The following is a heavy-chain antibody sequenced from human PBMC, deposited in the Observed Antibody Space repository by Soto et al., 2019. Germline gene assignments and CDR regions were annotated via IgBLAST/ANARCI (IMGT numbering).Heavy chain of an antibody. J-gene: IGHJ3*02. CDR3: ARGANNNYYDSSGYGFRAFDI. V-gene: IGHV3-30-3*01. Sequence: GGSLRLSCAASGFTFSSYAMHWVRQAPGKGLEWVAVISYDGSNKYYADSVKGRFTISRDNSKNTLYLQMNSLRAEDTAVYYCARGANNNYYDSSGYGFRAFDIWGQGTMGTGSS. CDR1: GFTFSSYA. D-gene: IGHD3-22*01. CDR2: ISYDGSNK.